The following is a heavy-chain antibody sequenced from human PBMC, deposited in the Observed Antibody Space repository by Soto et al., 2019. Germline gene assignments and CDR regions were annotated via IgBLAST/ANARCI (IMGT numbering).Heavy chain of an antibody. Sequence: QVQLVESGGGLVMPGESLRLSCAASGFTFSDHYMSWIRQAPGKGLEWVSYISSSSSYTKYADSVKGRFTISRDNAKNSLYLQMNSLRVEDTAVYYCARGTLYCGGDCYDYWGQGTLVTVSS. CDR3: ARGTLYCGGDCYDY. J-gene: IGHJ4*02. D-gene: IGHD2-21*02. CDR2: ISSSSSYT. CDR1: GFTFSDHY. V-gene: IGHV3-11*06.